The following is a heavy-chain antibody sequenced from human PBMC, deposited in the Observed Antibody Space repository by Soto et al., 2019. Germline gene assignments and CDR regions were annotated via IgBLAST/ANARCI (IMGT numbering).Heavy chain of an antibody. CDR2: IYYMGRT. CDR3: ARDPVGVTHFAY. CDR1: GSISTYY. D-gene: IGHD1-26*01. V-gene: IGHV4-59*01. Sequence: SETLSLTCTVGSISTYYWNWIRQPPGKGLEWIGYIYYMGRTNYNPSLKSRVTMSIDTSKNQFSLKLSSVTAADTAVYYCARDPVGVTHFAYRGQGALVTVSS. J-gene: IGHJ4*02.